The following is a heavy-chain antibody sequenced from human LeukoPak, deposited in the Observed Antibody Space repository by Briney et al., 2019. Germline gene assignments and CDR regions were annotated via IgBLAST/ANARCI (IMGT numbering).Heavy chain of an antibody. CDR1: GGSISSGDYY. D-gene: IGHD1-26*01. V-gene: IGHV4-61*08. Sequence: SETLSLTCTVSGGSISSGDYYWSWIRQPPGKGLEWIGYIYYTGSTNYNPSLKSRVTISVDTSKNQFSLKLSSVTAADTAVYYCASPGVGGSYYGLRAFDIWGQGTMVTVSS. CDR2: IYYTGST. J-gene: IGHJ3*02. CDR3: ASPGVGGSYYGLRAFDI.